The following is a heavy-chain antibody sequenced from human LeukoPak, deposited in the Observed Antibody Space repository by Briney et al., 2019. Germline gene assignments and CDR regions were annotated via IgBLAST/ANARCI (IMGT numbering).Heavy chain of an antibody. V-gene: IGHV4-59*01. CDR3: ARGGWSVDY. CDR1: GGSMTNYY. CDR2: IYYSGST. D-gene: IGHD6-19*01. Sequence: SETLSLTCSVSGGSMTNYYWSWIRQPPGKGLEWIGYIYYSGSTNHNPSLKSRVTISVDTSKNQFSLKLSSVSAADTAVYYCARGGWSVDYWGQGTLVTVSS. J-gene: IGHJ4*02.